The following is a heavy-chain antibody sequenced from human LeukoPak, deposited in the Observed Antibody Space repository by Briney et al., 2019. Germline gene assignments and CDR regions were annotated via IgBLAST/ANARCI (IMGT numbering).Heavy chain of an antibody. CDR1: GFTFTSSA. CDR3: ARDPDSSGLVAGVPIAPDY. V-gene: IGHV1-58*02. D-gene: IGHD3-22*01. CDR2: IVVGSGNT. J-gene: IGHJ4*02. Sequence: GASVKVSCKASGFTFTSSAMQWVRQARGQRLEWIGWIVVGSGNTNYAQKFQERVTITRDMSTSTAYMELSSLRSDDTAVYYCARDPDSSGLVAGVPIAPDYWGQGTLVTVSS.